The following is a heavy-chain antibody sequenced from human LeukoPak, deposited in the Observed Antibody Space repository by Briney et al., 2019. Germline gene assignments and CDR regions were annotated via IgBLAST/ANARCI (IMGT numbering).Heavy chain of an antibody. Sequence: SETLSLTCAVYGGSFSGYYWSRIRQPPGKGLEWIGEINHSGSTNYNPSLKSRVTISVDTPKNQFSLKLSSVTAADTAVYYCARPPYDINGAFDIWGQGTMVTVSS. CDR3: ARPPYDINGAFDI. CDR2: INHSGST. V-gene: IGHV4-34*01. D-gene: IGHD3-22*01. CDR1: GGSFSGYY. J-gene: IGHJ3*02.